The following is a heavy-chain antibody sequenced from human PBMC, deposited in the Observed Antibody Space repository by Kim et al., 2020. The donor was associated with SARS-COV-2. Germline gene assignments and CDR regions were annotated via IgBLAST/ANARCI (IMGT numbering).Heavy chain of an antibody. Sequence: RGRFTIARDNSKNSLYLQMNSLRTEDTALYYCAKDIGVTTNYFYCYCMDVWGKGTTVTVSS. V-gene: IGHV3-43*01. D-gene: IGHD1-1*01. J-gene: IGHJ6*03. CDR3: AKDIGVTTNYFYCYCMDV.